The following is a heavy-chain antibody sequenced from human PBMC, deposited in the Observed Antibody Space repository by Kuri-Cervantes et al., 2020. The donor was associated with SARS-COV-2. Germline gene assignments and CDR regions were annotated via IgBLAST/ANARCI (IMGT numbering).Heavy chain of an antibody. CDR2: IYYSGST. D-gene: IGHD2-2*01. Sequence: SETLSLTCTVSGGSISSGDYYWSWIRQPPGKGLEWIGYIYYSGSTYYNPSLKSRVTISVDTSKNQFSLKLSSVTAADTAVYYCASRYCSSTSCYFDYWGQGTLVTVSS. V-gene: IGHV4-30-4*01. CDR1: GGSISSGDYY. J-gene: IGHJ4*02. CDR3: ASRYCSSTSCYFDY.